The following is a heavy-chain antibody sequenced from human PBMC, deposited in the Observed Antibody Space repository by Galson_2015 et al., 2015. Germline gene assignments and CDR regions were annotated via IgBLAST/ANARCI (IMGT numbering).Heavy chain of an antibody. CDR2: ISWNSGSI. CDR3: AKGTAVTSGQFDP. V-gene: IGHV3-9*01. D-gene: IGHD4-17*01. CDR1: GFTFDDYA. Sequence: SLRLSCAASGFTFDDYAMHWVRQTPGKGLEWVSGISWNSGSIGYADSVKGRFTISRDNAKNSLYLQINSLRAEDTALYYCAKGTAVTSGQFDPWGQGTLVTVSS. J-gene: IGHJ5*02.